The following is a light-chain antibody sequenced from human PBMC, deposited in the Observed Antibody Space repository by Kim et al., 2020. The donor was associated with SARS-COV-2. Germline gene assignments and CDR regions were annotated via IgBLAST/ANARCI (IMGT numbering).Light chain of an antibody. V-gene: IGLV3-1*01. CDR3: QAWDSSSAHQV. CDR1: KLGDKY. J-gene: IGLJ3*02. CDR2: QDS. Sequence: SYELTQPPSVSVSPGQTASITCSGDKLGDKYACWYQQKPGQSPVLVIYQDSKRPSGIPERFSGSNSGNTATLTISGTQAMDEADYYCQAWDSSSAHQVFGGGTQLTVL.